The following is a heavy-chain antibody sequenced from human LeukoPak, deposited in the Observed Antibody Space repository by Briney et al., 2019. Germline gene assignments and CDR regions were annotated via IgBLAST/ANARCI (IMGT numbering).Heavy chain of an antibody. CDR1: GGSISSYY. J-gene: IGHJ4*02. Sequence: SETLSLTCTVSGGSISSYYWSWIRQPPGKGLEWIGYIYYSGSTNYNPSLKSRVTISVDTSKNQFSLNLKSVTAADTAVYYCAKGKGYFDYWGQGTLVTVSS. CDR2: IYYSGST. V-gene: IGHV4-59*01. CDR3: AKGKGYFDY.